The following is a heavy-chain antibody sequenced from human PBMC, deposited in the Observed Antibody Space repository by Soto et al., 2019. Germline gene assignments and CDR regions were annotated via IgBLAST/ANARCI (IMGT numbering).Heavy chain of an antibody. CDR3: ARDEYYDSSGYYYDLRY. V-gene: IGHV1-69*04. CDR1: GGTFSSYT. CDR2: IITILGIA. D-gene: IGHD3-22*01. Sequence: SVKVSCKASGGTFSSYTISWVRQAPGQGLEWMGRIITILGIANYAQKFQGRVTITADKSTSTAYIELSSLRSEDTAVYYCARDEYYDSSGYYYDLRYWGQGTLVTVST. J-gene: IGHJ4*02.